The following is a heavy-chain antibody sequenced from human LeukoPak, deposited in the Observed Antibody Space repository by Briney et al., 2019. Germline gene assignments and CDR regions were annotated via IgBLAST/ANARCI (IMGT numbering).Heavy chain of an antibody. CDR2: IYYSGST. D-gene: IGHD3-3*01. CDR3: ARASTIFGHFAY. CDR1: GGSISGTPYY. V-gene: IGHV4-39*07. Sequence: SETLSLTCAISGGSISGTPYYWGWIRQPPGKGLEWIGSIYYSGSTYYNPSLKSRLTISVNTSKNQFSLKLSSVTAADTAVYYCARASTIFGHFAYWGRGTLVTVSS. J-gene: IGHJ4*02.